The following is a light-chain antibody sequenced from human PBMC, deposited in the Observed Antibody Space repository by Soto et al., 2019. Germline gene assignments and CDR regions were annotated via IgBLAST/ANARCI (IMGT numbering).Light chain of an antibody. Sequence: DTVMTQSPLSLPVTPGEPASISCRSSQGLLHSNGYNYLDWYLQKPGQSPQLLIYLDFNRASGVPDRFSGSGSGTDLTLKISRVEAEDVGVYYCMQALRTPITFGQGTRLEIK. CDR3: MQALRTPIT. V-gene: IGKV2-28*01. J-gene: IGKJ5*01. CDR1: QGLLHSNGYNY. CDR2: LDF.